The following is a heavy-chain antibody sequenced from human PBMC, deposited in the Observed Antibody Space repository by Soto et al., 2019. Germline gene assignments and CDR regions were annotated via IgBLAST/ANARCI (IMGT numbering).Heavy chain of an antibody. D-gene: IGHD6-19*01. J-gene: IGHJ4*02. CDR1: GGSISNPIYY. V-gene: IGHV4-39*01. CDR2: IFYSGSA. CDR3: AGSGYSSGTFDY. Sequence: SETLSLTCSVSGGSISNPIYYWAWIRQPPGKGLEWIGSIFYSGSAYYNPSLKSRVTMSVDTSQNQFPLKLSSVTAADTAVYYCAGSGYSSGTFDYWGQGTLVT.